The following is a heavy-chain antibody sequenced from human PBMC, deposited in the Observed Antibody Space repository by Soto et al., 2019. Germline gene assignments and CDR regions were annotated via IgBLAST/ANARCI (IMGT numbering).Heavy chain of an antibody. D-gene: IGHD3-16*01. J-gene: IGHJ1*01. V-gene: IGHV1-2*02. CDR1: GYTFFGYY. CDR2: INPNSGAS. CDR3: ARWGDPVALHSS. Sequence: ASMKVSCKTSGYTFFGYYVHWVRQAPGQGLEWVGWINPNSGASKYAESFQGRVTMTRDRSTSTVYMELTGLRSDDTAVYYCARWGDPVALHSSRGQGPLVPVSS.